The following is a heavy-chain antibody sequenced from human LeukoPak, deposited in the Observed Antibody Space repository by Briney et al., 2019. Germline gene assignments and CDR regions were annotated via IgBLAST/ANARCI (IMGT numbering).Heavy chain of an antibody. D-gene: IGHD6-19*01. V-gene: IGHV4-34*01. CDR1: GGSFSGYY. J-gene: IGHJ4*02. CDR3: ARRLRWLALKY. Sequence: PSKTLSLTCAVYGGSFSGYYWSWIRPPPGNGLEWIGEINHSGSTNYNPSLRSRVTISVDTSKNQFSLKLSSVTAADTAVYYCARRLRWLALKYWGQGTLVTVSS. CDR2: INHSGST.